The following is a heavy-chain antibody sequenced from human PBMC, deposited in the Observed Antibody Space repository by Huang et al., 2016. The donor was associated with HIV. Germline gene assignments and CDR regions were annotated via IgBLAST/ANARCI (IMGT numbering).Heavy chain of an antibody. D-gene: IGHD4-17*01. J-gene: IGHJ4*02. V-gene: IGHV3-21*01. CDR2: IRSRGSYT. CDR1: GLSFSTYA. CDR3: ARGGATVLSAPDY. Sequence: EAQLVESGGGLVKPGGSLRLSCAASGLSFSTYAMHWVRQAPGQGLEGVSCIRSRGSYTAYTDSMKGRFTISRDNSKSSLYLQMNSLRVEDTGVYYCARGGATVLSAPDYWGQGTLVTVSS.